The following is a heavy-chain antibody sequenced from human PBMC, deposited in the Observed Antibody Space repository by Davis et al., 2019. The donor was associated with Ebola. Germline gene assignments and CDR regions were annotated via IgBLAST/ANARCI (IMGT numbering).Heavy chain of an antibody. J-gene: IGHJ6*02. D-gene: IGHD3-10*01. CDR3: ARYPLIMGRFGELGSYYYGMDV. CDR1: GGSFSGYY. CDR2: INHSGST. V-gene: IGHV4-34*01. Sequence: MPSETLSLTCAVYGGSFSGYYWSWIRQPPGKGLEWIGEINHSGSTNYNPSLKSRVTISVDTSKNQFSLKLSSVTAADTAVYYCARYPLIMGRFGELGSYYYGMDVWGQGTTVTVSS.